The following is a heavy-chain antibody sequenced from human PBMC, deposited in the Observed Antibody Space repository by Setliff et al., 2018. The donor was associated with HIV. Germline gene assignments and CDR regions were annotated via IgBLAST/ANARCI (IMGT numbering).Heavy chain of an antibody. Sequence: GGSLRLSCAFSGFTFSSYWMSWVRRTPGKGLEWVANIKQDGSETYYVDSVRGRFTISRDNAKSSLYLQMNSLRAEDTAVYYCARGTDYSGWFYDYWGQGTQVTVSS. CDR3: ARGTDYSGWFYDY. D-gene: IGHD1-26*01. CDR1: GFTFSSYW. V-gene: IGHV3-7*03. J-gene: IGHJ4*02. CDR2: IKQDGSET.